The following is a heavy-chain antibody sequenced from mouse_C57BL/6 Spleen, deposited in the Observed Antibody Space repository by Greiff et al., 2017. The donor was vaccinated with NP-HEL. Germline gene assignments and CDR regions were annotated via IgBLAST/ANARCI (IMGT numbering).Heavy chain of an antibody. CDR2: IYPGSGST. CDR3: ARYSIPYGNYVGYYAMDY. D-gene: IGHD2-1*01. V-gene: IGHV1-55*01. J-gene: IGHJ4*01. CDR1: GYTFTSYW. Sequence: QVQLQQSGAELVKPGASVKMSCKASGYTFTSYWITWVKQRPGQGLEWIGDIYPGSGSTNYNEKFKSKATLTVDTSSSTAYMQLSSLTSEDSAVYYCARYSIPYGNYVGYYAMDYWGQGTSVTVSS.